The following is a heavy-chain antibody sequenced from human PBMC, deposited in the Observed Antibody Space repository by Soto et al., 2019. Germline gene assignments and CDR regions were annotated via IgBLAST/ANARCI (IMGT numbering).Heavy chain of an antibody. CDR1: DVSLSGFY. J-gene: IGHJ4*02. CDR2: ISMSGSYK. D-gene: IGHD2-8*01. CDR3: ASRGHCSNGQCHPFDY. Sequence: GGSLRLSGFGSDVSLSGFYMSWVRQAPGKGLEWLSFISMSGSYKTYAASVEGRFTISRDNVKNILYLQMDSLRVEDTAVYYCASRGHCSNGQCHPFDYWGQGTQVTVSS. V-gene: IGHV3-11*06.